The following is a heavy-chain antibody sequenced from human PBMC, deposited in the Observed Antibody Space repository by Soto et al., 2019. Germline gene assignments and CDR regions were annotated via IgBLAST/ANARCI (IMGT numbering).Heavy chain of an antibody. J-gene: IGHJ4*02. Sequence: QMQLVQSGPEVKKPGTSVKVSCKASGFTFTSSAVQWVRQARGQRLEWIGWNVVGSGNTNYAQKFQERVTITRDMSTSTAYMELSSLRSEDTAVYYCAAVKRGVTAMNDYWGQGTLVTVAS. CDR2: NVVGSGNT. V-gene: IGHV1-58*01. CDR1: GFTFTSSA. CDR3: AAVKRGVTAMNDY. D-gene: IGHD2-21*02.